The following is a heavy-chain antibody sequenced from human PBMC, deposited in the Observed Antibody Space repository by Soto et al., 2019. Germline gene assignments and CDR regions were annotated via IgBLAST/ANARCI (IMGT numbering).Heavy chain of an antibody. Sequence: QVQLIQSGAEVKKPGASVKVSCKASGYTFPNYGINWVRQAPGQGLEWMGWISAFNGKTIYVQGFQGKFTMTTCTSATFAYMALRSPESDDTAVYYCARGQEDHGYDLQIDHWGQGTLVTVSS. CDR1: GYTFPNYG. CDR3: ARGQEDHGYDLQIDH. CDR2: ISAFNGKT. J-gene: IGHJ4*02. V-gene: IGHV1-18*01. D-gene: IGHD5-12*01.